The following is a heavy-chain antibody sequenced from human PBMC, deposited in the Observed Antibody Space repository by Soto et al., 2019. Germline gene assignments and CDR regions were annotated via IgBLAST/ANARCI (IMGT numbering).Heavy chain of an antibody. CDR3: ARSGYDYIWGSYRGASFDY. CDR1: GYTFTGYY. CDR2: INPNSGGT. V-gene: IGHV1-2*04. J-gene: IGHJ4*02. Sequence: QVQLVQSGGEVKKPGASVKVSCKASGYTFTGYYMHWVRQAPGQGLEWMGWINPNSGGTNYAQKFQGWVNMTRDTSISTADMELSRLRSDDTAVSYCARSGYDYIWGSYRGASFDYWGQGPLVTVSS. D-gene: IGHD3-16*02.